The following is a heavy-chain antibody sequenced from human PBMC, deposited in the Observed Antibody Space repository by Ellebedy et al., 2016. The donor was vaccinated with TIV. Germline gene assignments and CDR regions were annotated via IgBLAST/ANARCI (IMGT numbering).Heavy chain of an antibody. CDR2: IKHDGSET. D-gene: IGHD2-8*01. Sequence: GESLKISCAASGFNFNFHWMSWVRQAPGKGLQWVANIKHDGSETNYVDSVKGRFTMSRYNEKNSLYLEMNSLRAEDTAVYFGARDRCTNGVCPVGHDVWGKGTVVTVSA. V-gene: IGHV3-7*01. CDR1: GFNFNFHW. CDR3: ARDRCTNGVCPVGHDV. J-gene: IGHJ3*01.